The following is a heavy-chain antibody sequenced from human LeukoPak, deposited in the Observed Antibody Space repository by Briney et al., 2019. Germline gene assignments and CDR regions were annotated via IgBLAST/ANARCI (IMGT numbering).Heavy chain of an antibody. V-gene: IGHV3-30-3*01. CDR3: ARGHYDILTGYYTHFDY. CDR2: ISYDGSNK. CDR1: GFTFSSYG. D-gene: IGHD3-9*01. J-gene: IGHJ4*02. Sequence: GGSLRLSCAASGFTFSSYGMHWVSQAPGKGLEWVAVISYDGSNKYYADSVKGRFTISRDNSKNPLYLQMNSLRAEDTAVYYCARGHYDILTGYYTHFDYWGQGTLVTVSS.